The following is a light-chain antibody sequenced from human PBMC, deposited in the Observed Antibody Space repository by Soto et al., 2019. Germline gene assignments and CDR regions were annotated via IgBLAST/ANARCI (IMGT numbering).Light chain of an antibody. CDR1: QSVSSY. Sequence: EIVLTQSPATLSLSPGERATLSCRASQSVSSYLAWYQLKPGQAPRLLIYDASSRATGIPDRFSGSGSGTDFTLTISRLEPEDFAVYYCQQYGSIPWTFGQGTKVDI. CDR2: DAS. CDR3: QQYGSIPWT. J-gene: IGKJ1*01. V-gene: IGKV3-20*01.